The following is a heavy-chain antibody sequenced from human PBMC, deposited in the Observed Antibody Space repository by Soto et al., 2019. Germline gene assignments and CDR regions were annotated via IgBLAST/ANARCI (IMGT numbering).Heavy chain of an antibody. CDR2: INPNNGGT. CDR1: GYTFTGYN. Sequence: QVQLVQSGAEVRKPGASVRVSCKASGYTFTGYNMHWVRQAPGQGLEGMGWINPNNGGTDYAQKFQGRVTMTRDTSISTAYMELSRLISDDTAVYYCARLRGPYCSSTSCLYYFDYWGQGTLVTVSS. CDR3: ARLRGPYCSSTSCLYYFDY. J-gene: IGHJ4*02. V-gene: IGHV1-2*02. D-gene: IGHD2-2*01.